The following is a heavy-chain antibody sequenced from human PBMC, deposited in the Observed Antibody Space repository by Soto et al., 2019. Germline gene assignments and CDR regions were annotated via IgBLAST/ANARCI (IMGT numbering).Heavy chain of an antibody. V-gene: IGHV4-61*08. D-gene: IGHD3-3*02. CDR1: DGSVSSYGYY. CDR2: IAYNGGT. J-gene: IGHJ4*02. CDR3: TRGGHFYEYML. Sequence: QVQLQESGPGLVKPSETLSLTCTVSDGSVSSYGYYWTWVRHAPGKGLEWIGYIAYNGGTSYNPSLSSRVTISVETSKSQFSLDLSFSTAADTALYYCTRGGHFYEYMLWGQGTLVTVSS.